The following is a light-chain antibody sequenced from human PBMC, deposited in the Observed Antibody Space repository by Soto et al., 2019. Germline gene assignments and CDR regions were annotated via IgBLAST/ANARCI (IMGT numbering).Light chain of an antibody. CDR3: QQGEGAPRLT. Sequence: EIVLTQSPGTMSLSPGERATLSCRASQSVSSSYLAWYQQIPGQAPRRLIYGASSMATGIPNRFSGSGCGTVLILTISRLEREDLAVYYCQQGEGAPRLTCGGGNKREIK. J-gene: IGKJ4*01. V-gene: IGKV3-20*01. CDR2: GAS. CDR1: QSVSSSY.